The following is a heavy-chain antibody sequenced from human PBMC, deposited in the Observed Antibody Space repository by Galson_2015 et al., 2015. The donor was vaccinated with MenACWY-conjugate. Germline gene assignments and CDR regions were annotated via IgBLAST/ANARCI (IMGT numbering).Heavy chain of an antibody. J-gene: IGHJ6*03. CDR2: ITGTSTYI. CDR1: GFSFSTSG. CDR3: ARGANIYFYLMDV. D-gene: IGHD2/OR15-2a*01. V-gene: IGHV3-21*01. Sequence: SLRLSCAASGFSFSTSGMSWVRLAPGKGLEWVSSITGTSTYIHYADSVKGRFTISRDNAQNSVYLQMNSLRAEDTAVYYCARGANIYFYLMDVWGKGTTVTVSS.